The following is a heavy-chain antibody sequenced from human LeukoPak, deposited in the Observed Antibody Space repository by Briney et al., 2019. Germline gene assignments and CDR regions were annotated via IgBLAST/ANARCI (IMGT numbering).Heavy chain of an antibody. V-gene: IGHV4-30-4*08. CDR2: IYYSGST. D-gene: IGHD3-10*01. CDR3: ARDPDYYGSGSRYFDY. Sequence: SETLSLTCTVSGGSISSGDYSWSWIRQPTGKRLEWTGYIYYSGSTYYNPPLKSRVTISIDTSKNQFSLKLSSVTAADAAVYYCARDPDYYGSGSRYFDYWGQGTLVTVSS. CDR1: GGSISSGDYS. J-gene: IGHJ4*02.